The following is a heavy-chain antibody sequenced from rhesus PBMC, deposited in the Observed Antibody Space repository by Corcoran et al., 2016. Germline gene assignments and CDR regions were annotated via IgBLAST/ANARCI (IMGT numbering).Heavy chain of an antibody. D-gene: IGHD4-35*01. V-gene: IGHV3S5*01. Sequence: EVQLVETGGGLVQPGGSLKLSCAASGFTFSSYGMSWVRQAPGKGLEWVSALNSGGGSTYYADSVKGRFIISRDNSKNTLSLQRNSLRAEDTAVYYCAKDEDYGNLLYWGQGVLVTVSS. CDR3: AKDEDYGNLLY. CDR2: LNSGGGST. CDR1: GFTFSSYG. J-gene: IGHJ4*01.